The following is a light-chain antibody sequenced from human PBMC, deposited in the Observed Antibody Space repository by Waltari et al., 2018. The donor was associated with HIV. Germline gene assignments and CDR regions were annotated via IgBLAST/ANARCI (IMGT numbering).Light chain of an antibody. CDR1: RSNIGSNY. Sequence: QSVLTQPPSASGTPGQRVTISCSGRRSNIGSNYVYWYQQLPGTAPKLLIYTNNQRPSGVPDRFSGSKSGTSASLAISGLRSEDEADYYCAAWDDSLWVFGGGTKLTVL. CDR2: TNN. CDR3: AAWDDSLWV. J-gene: IGLJ3*02. V-gene: IGLV1-47*01.